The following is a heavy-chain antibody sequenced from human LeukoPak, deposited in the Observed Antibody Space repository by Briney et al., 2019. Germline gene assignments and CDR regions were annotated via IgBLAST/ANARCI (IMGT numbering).Heavy chain of an antibody. CDR1: GFTFSSYE. J-gene: IGHJ4*02. Sequence: PGGSLRLSCAASGFTFSSYEMNWVRQAPGKGLEWVSYISSSGSTIYYADSVKGRFTISRDNAKNSLYLQMNSLRAEDTAVYYCARAGSDPYYFDYWGQGTLVTVSS. V-gene: IGHV3-48*03. D-gene: IGHD1-14*01. CDR3: ARAGSDPYYFDY. CDR2: ISSSGSTI.